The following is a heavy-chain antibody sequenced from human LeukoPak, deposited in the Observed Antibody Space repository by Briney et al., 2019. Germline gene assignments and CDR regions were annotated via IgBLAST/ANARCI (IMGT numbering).Heavy chain of an antibody. CDR3: ARIYSSGWYGSYGY. J-gene: IGHJ4*02. CDR1: GFTFSSYW. Sequence: PGGSLRLSCAASGFTFSSYWMSWVRQAPGKGLEWVANIKQDGSEKYYVDSVKGRFTISRDNAKNSLYLQMSSLRAEDTAVYYCARIYSSGWYGSYGYWGQGTLVTVSS. V-gene: IGHV3-7*01. CDR2: IKQDGSEK. D-gene: IGHD6-19*01.